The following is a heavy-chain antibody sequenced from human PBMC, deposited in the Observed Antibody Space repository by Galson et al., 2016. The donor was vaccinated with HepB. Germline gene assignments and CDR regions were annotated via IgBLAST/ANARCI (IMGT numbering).Heavy chain of an antibody. CDR2: ISSSSTYF. CDR1: GFTFSDSS. J-gene: IGHJ4*02. CDR3: ARDRGYDILTGQREYFFDF. V-gene: IGHV3-21*01. Sequence: SLRLSCAAPGFTFSDSSLNWVRQAPGKGLEWVSSISSSSTYFYYADSVKGRFTISRDNAKNSLYLQMNSLRAEDTAVYFCARDRGYDILTGQREYFFDFWGQGTLVTVSS. D-gene: IGHD3-9*01.